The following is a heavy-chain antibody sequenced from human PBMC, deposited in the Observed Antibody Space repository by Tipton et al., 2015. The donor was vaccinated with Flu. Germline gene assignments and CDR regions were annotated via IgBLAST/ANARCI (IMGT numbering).Heavy chain of an antibody. Sequence: QLVQSGAEVKKAGESLRISCKGSGFNYASHWMGWVRQSPGKGLEWMGIIHPRDSDTRYSPSFRGQVTISADRSTSTAYLQWSNLKASDTAMYYCVCRGSSSGWPQGFDVWGQGTMVTVSP. J-gene: IGHJ3*01. V-gene: IGHV5-51*03. CDR2: IHPRDSDT. D-gene: IGHD3-22*01. CDR1: GFNYASHW. CDR3: VCRGSSSGWPQGFDV.